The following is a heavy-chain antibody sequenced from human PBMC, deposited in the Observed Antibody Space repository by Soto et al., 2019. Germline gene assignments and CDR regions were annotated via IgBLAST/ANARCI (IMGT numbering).Heavy chain of an antibody. V-gene: IGHV4-39*01. J-gene: IGHJ6*02. Sequence: ETLSLTCTVSGGSISSSSYYWGWIRQPPGKGLEWIGSIYYSGSTYYNPTLKSRVTISVDTSKNQFSLKLSSVTAADTAVYYCACIFSGGYGYGFYYYGMDVWGQGTTVT. D-gene: IGHD5-18*01. CDR2: IYYSGST. CDR3: ACIFSGGYGYGFYYYGMDV. CDR1: GGSISSSSYY.